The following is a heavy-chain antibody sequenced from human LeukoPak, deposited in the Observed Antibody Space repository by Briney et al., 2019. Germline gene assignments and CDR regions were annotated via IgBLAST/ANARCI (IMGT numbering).Heavy chain of an antibody. CDR3: AKASGNDMGY. J-gene: IGHJ4*02. CDR2: ISPGGGTT. V-gene: IGHV3-23*01. Sequence: GGSLRLSCAVSGFAFGSEAMSWVRQSPARGLEWVASISPGGGTTYYADYVKGRFTISRDNSKNSLFVQMNSLRAEDTAVYFCAKASGNDMGYWGQGTLVTVSS. CDR1: GFAFGSEA. D-gene: IGHD3-10*01.